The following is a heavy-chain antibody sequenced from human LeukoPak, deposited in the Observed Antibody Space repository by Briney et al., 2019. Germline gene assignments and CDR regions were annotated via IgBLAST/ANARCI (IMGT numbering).Heavy chain of an antibody. CDR1: GFTVSSNS. V-gene: IGHV3-53*01. CDR3: ARENNFGSGMDV. CDR2: IYSGGRT. J-gene: IGHJ6*02. Sequence: GGSLRLSCAASGFTVSSNSMNWVRQAPGKGLQWVSVIYSGGRTYYADSVKGRYTISRDNSKNTLYLQMNSLRAEDTAVYYCARENNFGSGMDVWGQGTTVTVSS. D-gene: IGHD3-10*01.